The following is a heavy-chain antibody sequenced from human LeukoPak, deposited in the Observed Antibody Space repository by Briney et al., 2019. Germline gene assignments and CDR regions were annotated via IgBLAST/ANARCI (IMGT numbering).Heavy chain of an antibody. CDR3: AKDYSSGLDAFDI. CDR1: GFTFSRYP. Sequence: GGSLRLSCAASGFTFSRYPMHWVRQAPGKGLEWVAVISYDGSNKYYADSVKGRFTISRDNSKNTLYLQMNSLRAEDTAVYYCAKDYSSGLDAFDIWGQGTMVTVSS. J-gene: IGHJ3*02. V-gene: IGHV3-30*04. CDR2: ISYDGSNK. D-gene: IGHD6-19*01.